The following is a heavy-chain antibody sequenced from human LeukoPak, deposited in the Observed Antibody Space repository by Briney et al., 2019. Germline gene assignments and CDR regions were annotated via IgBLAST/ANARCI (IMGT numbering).Heavy chain of an antibody. D-gene: IGHD3-10*01. Sequence: ASVKVSCKASGYTFTSYGISWVRQAPGQGLEWMGWISAYNGNTNYAQKLQGRVTMTTDTSTSTAYMELRSLRSDDTAVYYCAREQGNDYYYYYMDVWGKGTTVTVSS. CDR1: GYTFTSYG. CDR2: ISAYNGNT. V-gene: IGHV1-18*01. J-gene: IGHJ6*03. CDR3: AREQGNDYYYYYMDV.